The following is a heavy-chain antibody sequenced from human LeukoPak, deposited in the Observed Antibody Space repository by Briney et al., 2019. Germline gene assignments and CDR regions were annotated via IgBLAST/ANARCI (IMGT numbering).Heavy chain of an antibody. J-gene: IGHJ4*02. V-gene: IGHV3-30*02. Sequence: PGGSLRLSCAASGFTFSSYGMHWVRQAPGKGLEWVAFIRYDGSNKYYADSVKGRFTISRDNSKNTLYVQMNSLRAEDTAVYYCAKEPGEGGSAFDYWGQGTLVTVYS. D-gene: IGHD3-16*01. CDR3: AKEPGEGGSAFDY. CDR2: IRYDGSNK. CDR1: GFTFSSYG.